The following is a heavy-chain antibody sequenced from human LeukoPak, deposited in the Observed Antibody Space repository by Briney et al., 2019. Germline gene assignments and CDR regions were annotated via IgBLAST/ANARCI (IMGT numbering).Heavy chain of an antibody. CDR2: IWYDGSNK. CDR3: AKGDSSGWYNWFDP. Sequence: GGPLRLSCAASGFTFSRDWTNWVRQAPGKGLEWVAVIWYDGSNKYYADSVKGRFTISRDNSKNTLYLQMNSLRAEDTAVYYCAKGDSSGWYNWFDPWGQGTLVTVSS. V-gene: IGHV3-33*06. J-gene: IGHJ5*02. D-gene: IGHD6-19*01. CDR1: GFTFSRDW.